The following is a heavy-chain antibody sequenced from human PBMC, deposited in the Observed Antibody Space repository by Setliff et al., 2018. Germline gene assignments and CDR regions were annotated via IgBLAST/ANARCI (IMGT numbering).Heavy chain of an antibody. CDR1: GFTLSSYW. CDR3: ARDVDYSRPEHYYGMDV. Sequence: PGGSLRLSCAASGFTLSSYWMSWVRQAPGKGLEWVANIKQDGSEKYYVDSVKGRFTISRDNAKNSLYLQMNSLRAEDTAVYYCARDVDYSRPEHYYGMDVWGQGTTVTVSS. D-gene: IGHD4-4*01. J-gene: IGHJ6*02. V-gene: IGHV3-7*01. CDR2: IKQDGSEK.